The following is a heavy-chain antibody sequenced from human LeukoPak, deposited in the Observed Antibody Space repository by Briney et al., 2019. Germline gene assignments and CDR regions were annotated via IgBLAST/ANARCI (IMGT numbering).Heavy chain of an antibody. V-gene: IGHV3-7*01. J-gene: IGHJ6*03. CDR2: IKQDGSEK. CDR1: GFTFSSYC. Sequence: PGGSLTLSWAASGFTFSSYCMSWVRQAPGKGLEGVANIKQDGSEKYYVDSVKGRFTISRDNAKHSLYLQMNSQRAEDTAVYYCGRDFYYMDVWGKGTTVTVSS. CDR3: GRDFYYMDV.